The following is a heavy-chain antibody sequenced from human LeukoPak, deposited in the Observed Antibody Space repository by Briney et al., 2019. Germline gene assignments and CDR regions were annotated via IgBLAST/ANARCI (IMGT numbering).Heavy chain of an antibody. V-gene: IGHV1-2*02. CDR2: INPNSGGT. CDR3: ARALTNYYGSGSPNYFDY. Sequence: GASVKVSCKASGYTFTGYYMHWVRQAPGQGLEWMGWINPNSGGTNYAQRFQGRVTMTRDTSISTAYMELSRLRSDDTAVYYCARALTNYYGSGSPNYFDYWGQGTLVTASS. CDR1: GYTFTGYY. D-gene: IGHD3-10*01. J-gene: IGHJ4*02.